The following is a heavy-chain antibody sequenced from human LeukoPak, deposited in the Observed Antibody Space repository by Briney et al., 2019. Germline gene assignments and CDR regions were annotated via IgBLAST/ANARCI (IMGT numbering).Heavy chain of an antibody. CDR2: IKEDGSEK. V-gene: IGHV3-7*01. J-gene: IGHJ4*02. CDR1: AFTFSRYW. CDR3: ARGGFTSSWYISRDY. D-gene: IGHD6-13*01. Sequence: GGSVRLSCVASAFTFSRYWMTWVRQAPGKGLEWVANIKEDGSEKYYVDSVKGRFTISRDNAKNSLYLQMSSLRPEDTAVYYCARGGFTSSWYISRDYWGQGTLVTVSS.